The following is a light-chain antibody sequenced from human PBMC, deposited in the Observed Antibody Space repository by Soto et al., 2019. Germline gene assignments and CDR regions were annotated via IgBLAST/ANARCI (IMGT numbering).Light chain of an antibody. V-gene: IGKV2-28*01. CDR3: MQALQTPVLT. Sequence: DIVMTQSPLSLPVTPGEPASISCRSSQSLLHSNGYNYLDWYLQKPGQSPQLLIYLGSNRSSGVPDRFSGSGSGTDFTLKISRVEAEDVGVYYCMQALQTPVLTFGVGTKVEIK. J-gene: IGKJ4*01. CDR2: LGS. CDR1: QSLLHSNGYNY.